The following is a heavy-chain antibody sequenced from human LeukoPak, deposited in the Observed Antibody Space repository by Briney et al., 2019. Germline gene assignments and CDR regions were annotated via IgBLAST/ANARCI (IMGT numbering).Heavy chain of an antibody. J-gene: IGHJ3*02. CDR2: VVYSGST. CDR1: GGSISSGGYY. V-gene: IGHV4-39*07. Sequence: SETLSLTCAVSGGSISSGGYYWGWIRQPPGKALEWIGNVVYSGSTYYNASLKSRVTISKDTSKNHFSLRLSSVTAADTAVYYCVRDRAHYYDSSGYHGAFDIWGQGTMVTVSS. D-gene: IGHD3-22*01. CDR3: VRDRAHYYDSSGYHGAFDI.